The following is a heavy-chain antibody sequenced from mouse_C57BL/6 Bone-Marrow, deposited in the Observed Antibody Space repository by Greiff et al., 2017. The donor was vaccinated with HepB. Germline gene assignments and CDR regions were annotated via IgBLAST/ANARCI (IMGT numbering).Heavy chain of an antibody. J-gene: IGHJ2*01. Sequence: QVQLQQSGAELAKPGASVKLSCKASGYTFTSYWMHWVKQRPGQGLEWIGYINPSSGYTKYNQKFKDKATLTADKSSSTAYMQLSSLTYEDSAVYYCVSTYYYGSSYGDYWGEGTTLTVCS. CDR3: VSTYYYGSSYGDY. CDR2: INPSSGYT. V-gene: IGHV1-7*01. D-gene: IGHD1-1*01. CDR1: GYTFTSYW.